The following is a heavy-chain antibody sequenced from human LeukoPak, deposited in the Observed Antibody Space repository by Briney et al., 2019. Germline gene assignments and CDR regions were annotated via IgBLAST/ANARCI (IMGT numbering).Heavy chain of an antibody. CDR1: GFTFDDYA. CDR2: ISWDGGST. Sequence: PGGSLRLSCAASGFTFDDYAMHWVRQAPGKGLEWVSLISWDGGSTYYADSVKGRFTISRDNSKNSLYLQMNSLRAEDTALYDCAKDSSGYYWDYWGQGTLVTVSS. V-gene: IGHV3-43D*03. D-gene: IGHD3-22*01. J-gene: IGHJ4*02. CDR3: AKDSSGYYWDY.